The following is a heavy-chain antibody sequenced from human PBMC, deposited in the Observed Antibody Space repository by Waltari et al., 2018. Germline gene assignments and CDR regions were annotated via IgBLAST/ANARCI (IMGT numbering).Heavy chain of an antibody. V-gene: IGHV3-23*03. CDR1: GFTFSSYA. CDR2: IYSGGST. D-gene: IGHD3-22*01. Sequence: LSCAASGFTFSSYAMSWVRQAPGKGLEWVSVIYSGGSTYYADSVKGRFTISRDNSKNTLYLQMNSLRAEDTAVYYCAKSRYYDSSGYYFDAFDIWGQGTMVTVSS. J-gene: IGHJ3*02. CDR3: AKSRYYDSSGYYFDAFDI.